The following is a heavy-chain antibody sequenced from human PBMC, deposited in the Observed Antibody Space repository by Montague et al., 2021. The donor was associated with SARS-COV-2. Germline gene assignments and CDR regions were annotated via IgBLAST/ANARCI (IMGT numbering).Heavy chain of an antibody. J-gene: IGHJ6*02. D-gene: IGHD3-3*01. Sequence: SLRLSCAASGFTFGSYEMNWVRQAPGKGLEWVSYISSSGSTIYYADSVKGRFTISRDNAKNSLYLQMNSLRAEDTAVYYCAREPRETGSDWYYDFWSGYFLPRGYYYYGMDVWGQGTTVTVSS. V-gene: IGHV3-48*03. CDR2: ISSSGSTI. CDR3: AREPRETGSDWYYDFWSGYFLPRGYYYYGMDV. CDR1: GFTFGSYE.